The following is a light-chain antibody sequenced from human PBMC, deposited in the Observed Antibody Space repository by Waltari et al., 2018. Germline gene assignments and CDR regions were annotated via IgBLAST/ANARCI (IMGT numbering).Light chain of an antibody. Sequence: QSVLTQPPSASGTPGPPVTIPCSGPNSNIGRNSVFWYQQLPGTAPKLLIYRSNQRPSGVPDRFSGSKSGTSASLVISGLRSEDEADYYCAAWDDSLSVSYVFGSGTKVTV. V-gene: IGLV1-47*01. CDR2: RSN. CDR1: NSNIGRNS. CDR3: AAWDDSLSVSYV. J-gene: IGLJ1*01.